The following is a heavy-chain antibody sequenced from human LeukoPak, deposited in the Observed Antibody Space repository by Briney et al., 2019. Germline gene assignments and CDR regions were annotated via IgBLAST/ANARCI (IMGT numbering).Heavy chain of an antibody. J-gene: IGHJ6*03. Sequence: SETLSLTCTVSGGSISSSSYYWGWIRQPPGKGLEWIGSIYYSGSTYYNPSLKSRVTISVDTSKNQFSLKLSSVTAADTAVYYCARESSQYYDFWSGIQNYMDVWGKGTTVTVSS. CDR3: ARESSQYYDFWSGIQNYMDV. CDR2: IYYSGST. V-gene: IGHV4-39*07. D-gene: IGHD3-3*01. CDR1: GGSISSSSYY.